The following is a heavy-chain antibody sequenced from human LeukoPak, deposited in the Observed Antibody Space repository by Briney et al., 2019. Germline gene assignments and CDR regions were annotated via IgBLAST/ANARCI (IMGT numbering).Heavy chain of an antibody. V-gene: IGHV1-46*01. J-gene: IGHJ4*02. CDR2: INPSGGST. D-gene: IGHD3-10*01. Sequence: ASVKVSCKASGYTFTSYYMHWVRQAPGQGLEWMGIINPSGGSTNYAQKLQGRVTMTTDTSTSTAYLELRSLRSDDTAVYYCARARITMVRGVIKSDYFDYWGQGTLVTVSS. CDR1: GYTFTSYY. CDR3: ARARITMVRGVIKSDYFDY.